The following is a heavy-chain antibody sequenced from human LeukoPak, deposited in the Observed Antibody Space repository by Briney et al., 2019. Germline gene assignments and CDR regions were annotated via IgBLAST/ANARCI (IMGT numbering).Heavy chain of an antibody. Sequence: ASVKVSYKASGYSFTTYYMHWMRQAPGQGLEWMGTMNPRGGSTNYAQKFQGRVTMIRDPSTSTVYMELSSLRFEDTAVYYCARVDDYGGNSVGYWGQGTLVTVSS. CDR2: MNPRGGST. CDR3: ARVDDYGGNSVGY. J-gene: IGHJ4*02. D-gene: IGHD4-23*01. CDR1: GYSFTTYY. V-gene: IGHV1-46*01.